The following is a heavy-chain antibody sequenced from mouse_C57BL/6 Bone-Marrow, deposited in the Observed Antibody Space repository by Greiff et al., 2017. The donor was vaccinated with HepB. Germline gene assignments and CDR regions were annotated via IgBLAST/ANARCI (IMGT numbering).Heavy chain of an antibody. V-gene: IGHV5-16*01. CDR3: ARNYGRGGYFDY. J-gene: IGHJ2*01. D-gene: IGHD1-1*01. Sequence: EVQLQQSEGGLVQPGSSMKLSCTASGFTFSDYYMAWVRQVPEKGLEWVANINYDGSSTYYLDSLKSRFIISRDNAKNILYLQMSSLKSEDTATYYCARNYGRGGYFDYWGQGTTLTVSS. CDR1: GFTFSDYY. CDR2: INYDGSST.